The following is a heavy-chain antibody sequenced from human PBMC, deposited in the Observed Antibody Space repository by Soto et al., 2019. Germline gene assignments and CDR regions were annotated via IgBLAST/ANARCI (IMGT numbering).Heavy chain of an antibody. V-gene: IGHV3-23*01. CDR1: GFTFSSYA. Sequence: PGGSLRLFCAASGFTFSSYAMSWVRQAPGKGLEWVSAISGSGGSTYYADSVKGRFTISRDNSKNTLYLQMNSLRAEDTAVYYCAKAGSSSSAVHNFDYWGQGTMVTVYS. CDR3: AKAGSSSSAVHNFDY. CDR2: ISGSGGST. D-gene: IGHD6-6*01. J-gene: IGHJ4*02.